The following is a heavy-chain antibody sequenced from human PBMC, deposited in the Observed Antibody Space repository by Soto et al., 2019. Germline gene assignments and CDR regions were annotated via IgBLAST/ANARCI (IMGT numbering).Heavy chain of an antibody. J-gene: IGHJ6*02. D-gene: IGHD6-6*01. V-gene: IGHV3-33*01. Sequence: QVQLVESGGGVVQPGRSLRLSCAASGFTFSSYGMHWVRQAPGKGLEWVAVIWYDGSNKYYADSVKGRFTISRDNSKNTLYLQMNSLRAEDTAVYYCSREIAARPGFYDYYCMDVWGQGTTVTVSS. CDR2: IWYDGSNK. CDR1: GFTFSSYG. CDR3: SREIAARPGFYDYYCMDV.